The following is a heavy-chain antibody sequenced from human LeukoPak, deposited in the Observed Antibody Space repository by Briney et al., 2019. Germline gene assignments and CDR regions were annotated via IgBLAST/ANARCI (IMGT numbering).Heavy chain of an antibody. V-gene: IGHV1-2*02. CDR1: GYTFTGYY. J-gene: IGHJ6*03. CDR3: ARTHTDSYYYCYYMDV. D-gene: IGHD2-21*01. CDR2: IKPNSGGT. Sequence: ASVKVSCKASGYTFTGYYIHWVRQAPGQGPEWMGWIKPNSGGTKYAQEFQGRVTVTRDTSISTVYMELSRLRSDDTAVYYCARTHTDSYYYCYYMDVWGKGTTVTVSS.